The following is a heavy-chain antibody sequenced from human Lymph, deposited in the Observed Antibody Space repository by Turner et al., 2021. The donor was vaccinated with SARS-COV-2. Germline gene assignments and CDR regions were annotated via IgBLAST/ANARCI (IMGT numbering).Heavy chain of an antibody. CDR1: GGTFSSSA. Sequence: QVQLVQSGAEVKKPGSSVKVSCKASGGTFSSSAISWVRQAPGQGLEWMGVLIPLLGITNYGQKFPGRVKITADKSTSTAYMGLSNLRSEDTAVYYCARIVAPGMGGGVYYYYYGMDVWGQGTTVTVSS. V-gene: IGHV1-69*10. J-gene: IGHJ6*02. CDR2: LIPLLGIT. D-gene: IGHD6-13*01. CDR3: ARIVAPGMGGGVYYYYYGMDV.